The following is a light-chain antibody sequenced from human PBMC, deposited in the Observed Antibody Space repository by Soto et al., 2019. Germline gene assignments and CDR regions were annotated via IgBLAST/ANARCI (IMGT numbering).Light chain of an antibody. J-gene: IGKJ2*03. CDR1: QSVSSSY. Sequence: EIVLTQSPGTLSLSPGERATLSCRASQSVSSSYFAWYQQKPGQAPRLLIYGASSRATGIPDRFSGSGSGTDFTRTISTLEPEDFAVYYCQQYGGSPYSFGQGTKLEIK. V-gene: IGKV3-20*01. CDR2: GAS. CDR3: QQYGGSPYS.